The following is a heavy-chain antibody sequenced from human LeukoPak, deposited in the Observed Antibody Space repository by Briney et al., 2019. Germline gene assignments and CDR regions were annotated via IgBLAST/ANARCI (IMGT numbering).Heavy chain of an antibody. CDR3: ARDRLGDYDHSGYYDK. D-gene: IGHD3-22*01. J-gene: IGHJ4*02. V-gene: IGHV3-11*01. CDR1: GFTFSDYY. Sequence: GGSLRLSCAASGFTFSDYYMSWLRQAPGEGLGWVAYICDSGRTVYYADSVKGRFTISRDNAKNSVYLQMNNLRAEDTAVYYCARDRLGDYDHSGYYDKWGQGTLVTVSS. CDR2: ICDSGRTV.